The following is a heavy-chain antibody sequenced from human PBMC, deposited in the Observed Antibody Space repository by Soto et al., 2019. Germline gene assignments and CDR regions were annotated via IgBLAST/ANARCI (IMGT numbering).Heavy chain of an antibody. Sequence: GGSLRLSCAASGFTFSSYWMSWVRQAPGKGLEWVANIKEDGSQKNYVDSVKGRFTISRDNAKKSLYLQMNSLRAEDTAVYYCARQRPSGVVVPAARFDYWGQGTLVTVSS. J-gene: IGHJ4*02. D-gene: IGHD2-2*01. V-gene: IGHV3-7*02. CDR3: ARQRPSGVVVPAARFDY. CDR2: IKEDGSQK. CDR1: GFTFSSYW.